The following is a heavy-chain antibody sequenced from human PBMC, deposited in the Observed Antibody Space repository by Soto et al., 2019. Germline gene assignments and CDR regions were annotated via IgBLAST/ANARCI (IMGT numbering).Heavy chain of an antibody. CDR1: SASLSSSTYY. CDR3: ARARCIPCSFDY. J-gene: IGHJ4*02. V-gene: IGHV4-39*01. CDR2: IYYSGNT. Sequence: SETLSLTCSVSSASLSSSTYYWSWIRQPPGRGPEWIGSIYYSGNTYYKPSLKSRVSISIDTSRNQFSLKLTSVTAADTGVYYCARARCIPCSFDYWGQGTLVIVSS. D-gene: IGHD3-10*02.